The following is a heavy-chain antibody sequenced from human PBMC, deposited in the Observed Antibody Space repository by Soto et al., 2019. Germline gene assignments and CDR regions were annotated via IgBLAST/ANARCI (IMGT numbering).Heavy chain of an antibody. CDR3: ARHPTPMGGTFSADYGMDV. CDR2: IYPGDSDT. Sequence: GESLKISCKGSGYSFTSYWIGWVRQMPGKGLEWMGIIYPGDSDTRYSPSFPGQVTISADKSISTAYLQWSSLKASDTAMYYCARHPTPMGGTFSADYGMDVWGQGTTVTVSS. V-gene: IGHV5-51*01. CDR1: GYSFTSYW. D-gene: IGHD1-26*01. J-gene: IGHJ6*02.